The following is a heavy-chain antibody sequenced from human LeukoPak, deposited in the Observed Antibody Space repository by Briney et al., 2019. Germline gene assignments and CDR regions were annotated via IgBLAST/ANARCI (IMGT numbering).Heavy chain of an antibody. CDR3: ARDIPKYDYVWGSYRHNWFDP. CDR2: IYTSGST. J-gene: IGHJ5*02. Sequence: SETLSLTCTVSGGSISSYYWSWIRQPAGKGLEWIGRIYTSGSTNYNPSLKSRVTMSVDTSKNQFSLKLSSVTAADTAVYYCARDIPKYDYVWGSYRHNWFDPWGQGTLVTVSS. D-gene: IGHD3-16*02. CDR1: GGSISSYY. V-gene: IGHV4-4*07.